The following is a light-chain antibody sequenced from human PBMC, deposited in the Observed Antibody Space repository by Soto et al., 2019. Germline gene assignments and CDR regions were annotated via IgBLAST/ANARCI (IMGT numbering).Light chain of an antibody. V-gene: IGKV3-15*01. CDR1: QSFNSIY. CDR2: GAS. CDR3: QQYKNWPL. Sequence: EIVMTQSPATLSVSPGERATLSCRASQSFNSIYLAWYQQKPGQAPRLLLYGASTRATGIPVRFSGSGFGTEFTLTISSLQSEDFAVYYCQQYKNWPLFGQGTRLEIK. J-gene: IGKJ5*01.